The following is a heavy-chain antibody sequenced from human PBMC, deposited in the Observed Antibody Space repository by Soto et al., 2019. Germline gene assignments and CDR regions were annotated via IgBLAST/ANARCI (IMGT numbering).Heavy chain of an antibody. CDR1: GFTFSDYT. V-gene: IGHV3-64D*06. CDR3: VNDRPVMDV. D-gene: IGHD6-6*01. Sequence: EVNLVESGGGWVQPGGSLRLSCSASGFTFSDYTMHWVRQAPGMGLEYVSGVTSNGADTHYGESVAGRFTISRDNSKSTLYLQMTSLRSEDTAIYYGVNDRPVMDVWGQGTMVTVSS. CDR2: VTSNGADT. J-gene: IGHJ6*02.